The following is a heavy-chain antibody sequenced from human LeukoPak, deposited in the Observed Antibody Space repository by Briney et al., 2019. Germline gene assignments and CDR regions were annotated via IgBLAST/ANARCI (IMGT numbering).Heavy chain of an antibody. CDR3: ARGHATTRFAFDI. D-gene: IGHD4-17*01. CDR2: IYYSGST. CDR1: GGSISSYY. Sequence: PSETLSLTCTVSGGSISSYYWSWIRQPPGKGLEWIGYIYYSGSTNYNPSLKSRVTISVDTSKNQFSLKLSSVTAADTAVYYCARGHATTRFAFDIRGQGTMVTVSS. V-gene: IGHV4-59*01. J-gene: IGHJ3*02.